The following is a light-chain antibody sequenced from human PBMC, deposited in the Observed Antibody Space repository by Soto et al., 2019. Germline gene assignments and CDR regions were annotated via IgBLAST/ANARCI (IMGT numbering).Light chain of an antibody. CDR1: QSVRSN. CDR3: QQYNNWPPWT. V-gene: IGKV3-15*01. CDR2: DAS. Sequence: EIVMTQSPVTLSVSPGERATLSCRASQSVRSNLAWYQQKPGQAPRLLIYDASTRATGIPARFSGSGSGTEFTLTISGLQSEDFAVYYCQQYNNWPPWTFGQGTKVEIK. J-gene: IGKJ1*01.